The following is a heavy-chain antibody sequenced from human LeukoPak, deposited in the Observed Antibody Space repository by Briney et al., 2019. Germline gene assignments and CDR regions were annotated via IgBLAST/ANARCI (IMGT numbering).Heavy chain of an antibody. CDR3: ARHEGGGWYIDY. CDR2: IYPDESNI. V-gene: IGHV5-51*01. J-gene: IGHJ4*02. D-gene: IGHD6-19*01. CDR1: GYSFSNYW. Sequence: RGESLKISCMGSGYSFSNYWIGWVRQMPGKGLEWMGIIYPDESNIRYSPSFQGQVTISVDKSISTAYLQWSSLKASDTAIYYCARHEGGGWYIDYWGQGTLVTVSS.